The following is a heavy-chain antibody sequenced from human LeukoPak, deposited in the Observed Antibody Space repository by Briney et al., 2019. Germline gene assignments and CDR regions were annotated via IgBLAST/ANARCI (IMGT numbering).Heavy chain of an antibody. Sequence: GGSLRLSCEASGLSLSTYFLSWIRQAPGKELEWVSYITNSGRSTKYADAVKGRFTISRDNAKQSVYLEMTDLRAEDTAVYYCAREASGYYHVFDSWGQGTLVTVSS. D-gene: IGHD3-3*01. V-gene: IGHV3-11*04. CDR1: GLSLSTYF. CDR3: AREASGYYHVFDS. CDR2: ITNSGRST. J-gene: IGHJ4*02.